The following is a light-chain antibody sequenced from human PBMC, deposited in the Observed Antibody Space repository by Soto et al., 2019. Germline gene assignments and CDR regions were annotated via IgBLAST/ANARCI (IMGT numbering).Light chain of an antibody. J-gene: IGLJ2*01. CDR3: ISYAGSNHLG. CDR1: SSDVGGYNY. CDR2: EVS. Sequence: QSVLTQPPSASGSPGQSVTISCTGTSSDVGGYNYVSWYQQHPGKAPKLMIYEVSKRPSGVPDRFSGSKAGNTAPLTVSGLQAEDEADYYCISYAGSNHLGFGGGTKLTVL. V-gene: IGLV2-8*01.